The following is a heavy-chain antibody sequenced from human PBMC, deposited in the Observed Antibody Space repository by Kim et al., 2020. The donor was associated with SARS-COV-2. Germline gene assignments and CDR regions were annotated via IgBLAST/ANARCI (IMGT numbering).Heavy chain of an antibody. CDR1: GFTFGDYA. V-gene: IGHV3-9*01. Sequence: GGSLRLSCAASGFTFGDYAMHWVRQAPGKGLEWVSGISWNSGSIGYADSVKGRFTISRDNAKNSLYLQMNSLRAEDTALYYCAKDIWAKVVVAPGYWGQGTLVTVSS. CDR2: ISWNSGSI. D-gene: IGHD2-15*01. CDR3: AKDIWAKVVVAPGY. J-gene: IGHJ4*02.